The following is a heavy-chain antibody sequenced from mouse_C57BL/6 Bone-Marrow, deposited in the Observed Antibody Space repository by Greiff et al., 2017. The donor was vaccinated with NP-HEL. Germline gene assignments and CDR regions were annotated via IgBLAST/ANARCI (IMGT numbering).Heavy chain of an antibody. J-gene: IGHJ4*01. CDR1: GYTFTSYG. D-gene: IGHD1-1*01. V-gene: IGHV1-81*01. Sequence: VQLQQSGAELARPGASVKLSCKASGYTFTSYGISWVKQRTGQGLEWIGEIYPRSGNTYYNEKFKGKATLTADKSSSTAYMELRGLTSEDSAVYFCAREAYYYGSSSMDYWGQGTSVTVSS. CDR2: IYPRSGNT. CDR3: AREAYYYGSSSMDY.